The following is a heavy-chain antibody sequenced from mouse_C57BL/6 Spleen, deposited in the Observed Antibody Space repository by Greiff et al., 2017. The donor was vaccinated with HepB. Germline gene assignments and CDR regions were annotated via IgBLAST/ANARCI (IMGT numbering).Heavy chain of an antibody. D-gene: IGHD1-1*01. J-gene: IGHJ3*01. CDR3: AMWYYGSSRAWFAY. V-gene: IGHV1-82*01. Sequence: QVQLKQSGPELVKPGASVKISCKASGYAFSSSWMNWVKQRPGKGLEWIGRIYPGDGDTNYNGKFKGKATLTADKSSSTAYMQLSSLTSEDSAVYVCAMWYYGSSRAWFAYWGQGTLVTVAA. CDR2: IYPGDGDT. CDR1: GYAFSSSW.